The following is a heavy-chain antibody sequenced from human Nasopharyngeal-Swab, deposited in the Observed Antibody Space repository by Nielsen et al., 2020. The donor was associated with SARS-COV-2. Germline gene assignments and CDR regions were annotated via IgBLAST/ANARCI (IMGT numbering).Heavy chain of an antibody. CDR1: GGPISSGDYY. CDR3: ARARITMIVVVNAFDI. D-gene: IGHD3-22*01. V-gene: IGHV4-30-4*02. J-gene: IGHJ3*02. CDR2: IYYSGST. Sequence: SETLSLTCTVSGGPISSGDYYWSWIRQPPGKGLEWIGYIYYSGSTYYNPSLKSRVTISVDTSKNQFYLKLSSVTAADTAVYYCARARITMIVVVNAFDIWGQGTMVTVSS.